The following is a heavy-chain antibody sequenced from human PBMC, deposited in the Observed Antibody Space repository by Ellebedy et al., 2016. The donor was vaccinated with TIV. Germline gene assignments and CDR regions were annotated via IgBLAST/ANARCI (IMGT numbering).Heavy chain of an antibody. Sequence: ASVKVSXXASGYTFTSYGISWVRQAPGQGLEWMGWISAYNGNTNYAQKLQGRVTMTTDTSTSTAYMELRSLRSDDTAVYYCARVRDSSWYGYYYYGMDVWGQGTTVTVSS. D-gene: IGHD6-13*01. J-gene: IGHJ6*02. CDR2: ISAYNGNT. CDR3: ARVRDSSWYGYYYYGMDV. V-gene: IGHV1-18*01. CDR1: GYTFTSYG.